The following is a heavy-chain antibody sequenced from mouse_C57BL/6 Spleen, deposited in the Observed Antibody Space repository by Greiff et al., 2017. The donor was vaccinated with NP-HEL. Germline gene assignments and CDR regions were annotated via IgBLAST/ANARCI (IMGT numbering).Heavy chain of an antibody. CDR3: ARPPYGSSDWYFDV. CDR1: GYTFTSYW. J-gene: IGHJ1*03. V-gene: IGHV1-52*01. CDR2: IDPSDSET. Sequence: QVQLQQPGAELVRPGSSVKLSCKASGYTFTSYWMHWVKQRPIQGLEWIGNIDPSDSETHYNQKFKDKATLTVDKSSSPAYMQLSSLTSEDSAVDYGARPPYGSSDWYFDVWGTGTTVTVSS. D-gene: IGHD1-1*01.